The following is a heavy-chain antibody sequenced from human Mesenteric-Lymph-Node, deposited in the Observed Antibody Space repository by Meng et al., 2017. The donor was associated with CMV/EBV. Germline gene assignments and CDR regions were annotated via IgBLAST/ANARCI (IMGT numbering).Heavy chain of an antibody. CDR3: ARQKIDFWSGPYYYYYYGMDV. CDR1: GFTFSSYA. CDR2: ISYDGSNK. V-gene: IGHV3-30*04. J-gene: IGHJ6*02. D-gene: IGHD3-3*01. Sequence: GGSLRLSCAASGFTFSSYAMHWVRQAPGKGLEWVAVISYDGSNKYYADSVKGRFTISRDNSKNTLYLQMNSLRAEDTAVYYCARQKIDFWSGPYYYYYYGMDVWGQGTTVTVSS.